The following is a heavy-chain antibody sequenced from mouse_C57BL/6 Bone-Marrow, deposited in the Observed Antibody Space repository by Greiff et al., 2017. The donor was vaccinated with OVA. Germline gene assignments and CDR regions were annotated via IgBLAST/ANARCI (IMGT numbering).Heavy chain of an antibody. V-gene: IGHV1-15*01. J-gene: IGHJ3*01. CDR2: IDPETGGT. CDR3: TRSGCYYSLFY. CDR1: GYTFTDYE. Sequence: VQLQQSGAELVRPGASVTLSCKASGYTFTDYEMHWVKQTPVHGLEWIGAIDPETGGTAYNQKFKGKAILTADKSSSTAYMELRSLTSEDSAVYYCTRSGCYYSLFYWGQGTLVTVSA. D-gene: IGHD2-12*01.